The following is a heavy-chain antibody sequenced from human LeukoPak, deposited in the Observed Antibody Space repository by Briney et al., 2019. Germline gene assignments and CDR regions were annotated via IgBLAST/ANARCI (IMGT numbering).Heavy chain of an antibody. J-gene: IGHJ3*02. Sequence: GGSLRLSCTASGFTFSSYWMSWVRQAPGKGLEWVANIRQDGSEKYYMDSVKGRFTISRDNAENSLYLQMNSLRVEDTAVYYCARKGAVVPGRTQDAFDIWGQGTMVTVSS. D-gene: IGHD4-23*01. CDR2: IRQDGSEK. CDR1: GFTFSSYW. CDR3: ARKGAVVPGRTQDAFDI. V-gene: IGHV3-7*01.